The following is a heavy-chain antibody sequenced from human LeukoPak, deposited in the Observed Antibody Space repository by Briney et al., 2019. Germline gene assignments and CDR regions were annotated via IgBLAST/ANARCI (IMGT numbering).Heavy chain of an antibody. CDR2: IYYSGST. V-gene: IGHV4-34*01. Sequence: PSETLSLTCAVYGGSFSGYYRSWLRQPPGKGLEWIGSIYYSGSTYYNPSLKSRVTISVDTSKNQFSLKLSSVTAADTAVYYCARVGITMVRGVRYFDYWGQGTLVTVSS. J-gene: IGHJ4*02. CDR3: ARVGITMVRGVRYFDY. CDR1: GGSFSGYY. D-gene: IGHD3-10*01.